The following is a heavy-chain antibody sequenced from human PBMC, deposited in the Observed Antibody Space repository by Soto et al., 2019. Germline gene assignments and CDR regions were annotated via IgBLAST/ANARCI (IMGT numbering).Heavy chain of an antibody. D-gene: IGHD3-10*01. CDR3: AKPWFGEISDGMDV. CDR1: GFTFSSYA. CDR2: ISGSGGST. J-gene: IGHJ6*02. V-gene: IGHV3-23*01. Sequence: VQVLESGGDLVQPGGSLRLSCAASGFTFSSYAMSWVRQAPGKGLNWVSTISGSGGSTYYADSVKGRFTISRDNSNNTLYLQMKRLRAEDTAVYYCAKPWFGEISDGMDVWGQGTTVIVSS.